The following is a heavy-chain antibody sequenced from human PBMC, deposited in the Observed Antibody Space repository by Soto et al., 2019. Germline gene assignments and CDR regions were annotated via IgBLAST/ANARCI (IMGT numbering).Heavy chain of an antibody. J-gene: IGHJ6*02. CDR2: ISAYNGNT. Sequence: QVQLVQSGAEVKKPGASVKVSCKASGYTFTSYGISWVRQAPGQGLEWMGWISAYNGNTNYAQKFQGRVTMTTDTSTSTAYMALRILRSHDTAVYYCARRGKYFTNGVCSLYGMDVWGQGTTVTVSS. CDR1: GYTFTSYG. D-gene: IGHD2-8*01. CDR3: ARRGKYFTNGVCSLYGMDV. V-gene: IGHV1-18*01.